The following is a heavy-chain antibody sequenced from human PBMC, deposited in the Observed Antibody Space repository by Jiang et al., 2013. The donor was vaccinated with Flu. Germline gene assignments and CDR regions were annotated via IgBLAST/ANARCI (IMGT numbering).Heavy chain of an antibody. Sequence: GAEVKKPGASVKVSCKASGYTFTGYYMHWVRQAPGQGLEWMGWINPNSGGTNYAQKFQGWVTMTRDTSISTAYMELSRLRSDDTAVYYCARACPFDIVVVPAHRSYGMDVWGQGPIGHR. CDR1: GYTFTGYY. J-gene: IGHJ6*02. CDR2: INPNSGGT. CDR3: ARACPFDIVVVPAHRSYGMDV. V-gene: IGHV1-2*04. D-gene: IGHD2-2*01.